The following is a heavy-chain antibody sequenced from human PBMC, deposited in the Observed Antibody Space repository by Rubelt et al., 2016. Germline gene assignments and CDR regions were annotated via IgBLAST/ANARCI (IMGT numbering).Heavy chain of an antibody. D-gene: IGHD5-18*01. CDR1: GFNFNNNA. J-gene: IGHJ4*02. CDR3: AVPGYSYGTSDY. CDR2: LSGSGGST. Sequence: EVQLLESGGGLVQPGGSLRLSCVASGFNFNNNAMSWVRQAPGKGLEWVSGLSGSGGSTSYADPVKGRFTISRDNSKNPLDLQTNSLRAEDTAVYYCAVPGYSYGTSDYWGQGTLVTVSS. V-gene: IGHV3-23*01.